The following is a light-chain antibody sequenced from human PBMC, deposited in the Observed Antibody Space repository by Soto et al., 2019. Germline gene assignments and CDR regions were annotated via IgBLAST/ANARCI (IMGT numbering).Light chain of an antibody. J-gene: IGLJ1*01. Sequence: QSVLTQPPSVSGAPGQRVTISCTASSANIGTGYDVHWYQQLPGTAPKLLIYGNSNRPSGVPDRFSGSKSGTSASLAITGLQDEDEADYYCQSYDSSLSGYVFGTGTKVTVL. CDR1: SANIGTGYD. V-gene: IGLV1-40*01. CDR2: GNS. CDR3: QSYDSSLSGYV.